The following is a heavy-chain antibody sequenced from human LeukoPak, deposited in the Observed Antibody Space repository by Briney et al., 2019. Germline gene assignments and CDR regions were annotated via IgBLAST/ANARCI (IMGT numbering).Heavy chain of an antibody. CDR3: ARVHCAPRYFDS. CDR2: IYYSGST. D-gene: IGHD2-21*01. J-gene: IGHJ4*02. CDR1: GGSISTGGYY. Sequence: SETLSLTCTVSGGSISTGGYYWSWIRQHPGKGLEWIGHIYYSGSTYYNPSLKSRVSISVDTSKNQFSLKLTSVTAADTAVYSCARVHCAPRYFDSWGQGTLVTVSS. V-gene: IGHV4-31*03.